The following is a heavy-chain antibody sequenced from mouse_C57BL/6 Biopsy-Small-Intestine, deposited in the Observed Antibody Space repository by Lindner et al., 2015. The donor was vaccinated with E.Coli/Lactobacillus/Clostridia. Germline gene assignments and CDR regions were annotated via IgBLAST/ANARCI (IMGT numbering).Heavy chain of an antibody. CDR3: ARYGTTVVPYAVDY. Sequence: VQLQESGGGLVQPGGSLSLSCAASGFTFTDYYMSWVRQPPGKALEWLGFIRNKGNGYTTEYSASVKGRFTISRDNSQSILYLQMNALRAEDSATYYCARYGTTVVPYAVDYWGQGTSVTVSS. J-gene: IGHJ4*01. CDR2: IRNKGNGYTT. V-gene: IGHV7-3*01. D-gene: IGHD1-1*01. CDR1: GFTFTDYY.